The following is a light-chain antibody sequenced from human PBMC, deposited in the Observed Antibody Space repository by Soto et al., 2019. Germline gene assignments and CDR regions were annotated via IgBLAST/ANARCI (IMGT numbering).Light chain of an antibody. CDR1: QSVLSSSNNKNS. CDR3: QQYHPAWT. Sequence: DIVMTESPDSLAVSLVESATVNFKSIQSVLSSSNNKNSIAWYQQKPGKDPKLLIFAASTLVRGVPSKFSGRGSGTEFTLTISSLQADDFATYYCQQYHPAWTFGQGTKVDIK. V-gene: IGKV4-1*01. CDR2: AAS. J-gene: IGKJ1*01.